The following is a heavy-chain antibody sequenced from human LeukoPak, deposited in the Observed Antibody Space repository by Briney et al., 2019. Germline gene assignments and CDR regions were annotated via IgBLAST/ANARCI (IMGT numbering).Heavy chain of an antibody. D-gene: IGHD6-19*01. CDR1: GYSISSGYY. CDR2: IYHSGST. CDR3: ARDQVAAKGAFDI. Sequence: SETLSLTCTVSGYSISSGYYWGWIRQPPGKGLEWIGSIYHSGSTYYNPSLKSRVTISVETSKNQFSLKLSSVTAADTAVYYCARDQVAAKGAFDIWGQGTMVTVSS. J-gene: IGHJ3*02. V-gene: IGHV4-38-2*02.